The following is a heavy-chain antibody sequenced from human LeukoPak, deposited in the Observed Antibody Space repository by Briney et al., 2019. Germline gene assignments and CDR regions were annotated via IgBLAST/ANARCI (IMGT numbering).Heavy chain of an antibody. J-gene: IGHJ3*02. CDR2: IMPNGETR. CDR3: ARDRDGGFAFDI. CDR1: RFSFSNYV. Sequence: PGGSLRLSCAASRFSFSNYVMHWVRQAPGKGLEYVSAIMPNGETRGYANSMKGRFTISRDNSKNTLYLQMGSLRAEDMAIYYCARDRDGGFAFDIWGQGTLVTVSS. D-gene: IGHD2-15*01. V-gene: IGHV3-64*01.